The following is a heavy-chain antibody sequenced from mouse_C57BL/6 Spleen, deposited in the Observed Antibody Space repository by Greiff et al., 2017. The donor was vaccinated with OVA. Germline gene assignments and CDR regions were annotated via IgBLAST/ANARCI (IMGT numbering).Heavy chain of an antibody. Sequence: VQRVESGAELVRPGTSVKVSCKASGYAFTNYLIEWVKQRPGQGLEWIGVINPGSGGTNYNEKFKGKATLTADKSSSTAYMQLSSLTSEDSAVYFCARRTTVVATGAMDYWGQGTSVTVSS. V-gene: IGHV1-54*01. CDR2: INPGSGGT. J-gene: IGHJ4*01. D-gene: IGHD1-1*01. CDR3: ARRTTVVATGAMDY. CDR1: GYAFTNYL.